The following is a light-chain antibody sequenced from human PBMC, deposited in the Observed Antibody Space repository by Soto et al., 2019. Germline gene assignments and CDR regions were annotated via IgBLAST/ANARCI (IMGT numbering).Light chain of an antibody. CDR3: QQRSNWPPVLT. CDR2: DAS. J-gene: IGKJ4*01. CDR1: QSVSSY. Sequence: EIVLTQSPATLSLSPGERATLSCRASQSVSSYLAWYQQKPGQAPRLLIYDASNRATGIPARFSGSGSGTDFTLTISSLEPEDFAVYYCQQRSNWPPVLTFGGGTKAEIK. V-gene: IGKV3-11*01.